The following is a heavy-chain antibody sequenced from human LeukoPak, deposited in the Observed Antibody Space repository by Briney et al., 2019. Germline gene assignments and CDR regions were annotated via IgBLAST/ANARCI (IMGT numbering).Heavy chain of an antibody. Sequence: PVKVSCKASGGTFSSYAISWVRQAPGQGLEWMGGIIPIFGTANYAQKFQGRVTITTDESTSTAYMELSSLRSEDTAVYYCARRKMATDAFDIWGQGTIVTVSS. J-gene: IGHJ3*02. CDR1: GGTFSSYA. CDR2: IIPIFGTA. V-gene: IGHV1-69*05. D-gene: IGHD5-24*01. CDR3: ARRKMATDAFDI.